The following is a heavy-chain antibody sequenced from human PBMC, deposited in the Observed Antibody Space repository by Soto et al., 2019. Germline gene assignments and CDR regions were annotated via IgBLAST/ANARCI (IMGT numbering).Heavy chain of an antibody. V-gene: IGHV3-30*18. CDR1: GFTFSSYA. Sequence: GGSLRLSCAASGFTFSSYAMHWARQAPGKGLEWVAVISKDGRDIYYVDSVKGRFTISRDNSKNSLYLQMNSLRVDDTAVYYCAKGIAGGGNKVSLFDYWGQGTLVTVSS. CDR2: ISKDGRDI. J-gene: IGHJ4*02. D-gene: IGHD6-13*01. CDR3: AKGIAGGGNKVSLFDY.